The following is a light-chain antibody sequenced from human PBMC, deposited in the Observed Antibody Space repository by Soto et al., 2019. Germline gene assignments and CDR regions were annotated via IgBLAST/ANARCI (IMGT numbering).Light chain of an antibody. J-gene: IGLJ1*01. V-gene: IGLV1-44*01. CDR2: SNN. CDR3: AAWVDSLNGYV. CDR1: SSNIGSNT. Sequence: QSVLTQSPSASGTPGQRVTISCSGSSSNIGSNTVNWYQQLPGTAPKLLIYSNNQRPSGVPDRFSGSKSGTSASLAISGLQSEDEADYYCAAWVDSLNGYVFGTGTKVTVL.